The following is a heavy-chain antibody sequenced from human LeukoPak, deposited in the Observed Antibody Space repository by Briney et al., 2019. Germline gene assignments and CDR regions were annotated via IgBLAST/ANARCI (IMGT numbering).Heavy chain of an antibody. Sequence: PSETLSLTCTVSGGSINYYYWIWIRQSPAKELEWIAYSYYSGSTNYNPSLESRVTISVDTSNNQFSLKLSSVTAADTAVYFCARESNDYSGNGVFDIWGQGTMVTVSS. CDR3: ARESNDYSGNGVFDI. CDR1: GGSINYYY. D-gene: IGHD4-23*01. J-gene: IGHJ3*02. CDR2: SYYSGST. V-gene: IGHV4-59*01.